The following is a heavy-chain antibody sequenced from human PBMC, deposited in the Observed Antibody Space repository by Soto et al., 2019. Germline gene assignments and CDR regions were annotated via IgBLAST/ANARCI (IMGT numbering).Heavy chain of an antibody. CDR3: ARLVRITMIVVVIDY. V-gene: IGHV4-39*01. D-gene: IGHD3-22*01. CDR1: GGSISSSSYY. J-gene: IGHJ4*02. CDR2: IYYSGST. Sequence: QLQLQESGPGLVKPSETLSLTCTVSGGSISSSSYYWGWIRQPPGKGLEWIGSIYYSGSTYYNPTLKSRATISVDTSKNQFSLKMSSVTAADTAVYYCARLVRITMIVVVIDYWGQGTLVTVSS.